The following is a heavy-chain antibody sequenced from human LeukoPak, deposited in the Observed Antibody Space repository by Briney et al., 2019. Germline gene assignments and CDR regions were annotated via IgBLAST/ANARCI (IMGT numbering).Heavy chain of an antibody. V-gene: IGHV1-2*02. CDR2: INPNSGGT. J-gene: IGHJ5*02. CDR3: ARAAAHRLAPHWFDP. D-gene: IGHD6-13*01. CDR1: GYTFTGYY. Sequence: ASVKVSCKASGYTFTGYYMHWVRQAPGQGLEWMGWINPNSGGTNYAQKFQGRVTMTRDTSISTAYMELSRLRSDDTAVYYCARAAAHRLAPHWFDPWGQGTLVTVSS.